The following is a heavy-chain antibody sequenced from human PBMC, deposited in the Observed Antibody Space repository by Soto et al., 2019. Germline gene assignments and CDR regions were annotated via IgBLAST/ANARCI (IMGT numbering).Heavy chain of an antibody. Sequence: QITLKESGPTLVKPTQTLTLTCTFSGFSLSTSGVGVGWIRQPPGKALEWLALIYWDDDKRYSPSLKSRLTITKDTSKNQVVLTMTNMDPVDTATYYCAHSYSGEILRSTYYYYGMDVWGQGTTVTVSS. D-gene: IGHD3-10*01. CDR2: IYWDDDK. CDR1: GFSLSTSGVG. V-gene: IGHV2-5*02. J-gene: IGHJ6*02. CDR3: AHSYSGEILRSTYYYYGMDV.